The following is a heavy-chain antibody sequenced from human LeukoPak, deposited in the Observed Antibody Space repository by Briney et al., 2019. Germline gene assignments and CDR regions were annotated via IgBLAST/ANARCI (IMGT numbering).Heavy chain of an antibody. J-gene: IGHJ4*02. D-gene: IGHD2-2*01. CDR2: MKPNSGNT. V-gene: IGHV1-8*03. CDR1: GYTFTSYD. Sequence: ASVKVSCKASGYTFTSYDIKWVRQAAGQGVEWMGWMKPNSGNTDYALKFQGRSSITRNPSLSPAYLELRIFRSAHTAVYSCARGLLSDPRSGWGGSNCSSTSCSSDYWGQGTLVTVSS. CDR3: ARGLLSDPRSGWGGSNCSSTSCSSDY.